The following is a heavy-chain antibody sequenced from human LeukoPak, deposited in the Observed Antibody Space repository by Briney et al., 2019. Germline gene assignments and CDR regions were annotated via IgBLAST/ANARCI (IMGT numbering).Heavy chain of an antibody. J-gene: IGHJ4*02. Sequence: PGRSLRLSCAASGFTLDDYAMHWVRQAPGKGLEWVSSISSSSSYIYYADSVKGRFTISRDNSKNTLYLQMNSLRAEDTAVYYCAKIGRRYCSSTSCYYFDYWGQGTLVTVSS. V-gene: IGHV3-21*01. D-gene: IGHD2-2*01. CDR3: AKIGRRYCSSTSCYYFDY. CDR2: ISSSSSYI. CDR1: GFTLDDYA.